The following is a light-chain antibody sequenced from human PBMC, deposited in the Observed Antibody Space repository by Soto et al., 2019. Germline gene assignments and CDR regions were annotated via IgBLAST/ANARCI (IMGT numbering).Light chain of an antibody. Sequence: QSALTQPASVSGSPGQSITISCTATSSDVGTFNLVSWYQQRPGKAPKLIIYEGSQRPSGVSNRFSASESGNAASLTISGLQAEDEADYYCCSYVISRGVFGGGTKLTVL. CDR2: EGS. CDR3: CSYVISRGV. V-gene: IGLV2-23*01. J-gene: IGLJ3*02. CDR1: SSDVGTFNL.